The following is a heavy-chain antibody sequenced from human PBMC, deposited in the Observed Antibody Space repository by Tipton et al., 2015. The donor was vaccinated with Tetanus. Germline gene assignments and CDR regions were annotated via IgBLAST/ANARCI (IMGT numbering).Heavy chain of an antibody. CDR1: GGSVSRTSFS. CDR3: AGTSSYMYSDC. D-gene: IGHD3-3*01. V-gene: IGHV4-61*01. J-gene: IGHJ4*02. Sequence: GLVKPSETLSLTCAVSGGSVSRTSFSWSWIRQSPGKGLEWIGYIFYTGSTKYNPSLKSRVAMSVDTSKNQLSLRLNSVTSADTAVYYCAGTSSYMYSDCWGQGTLVTVSS. CDR2: IFYTGST.